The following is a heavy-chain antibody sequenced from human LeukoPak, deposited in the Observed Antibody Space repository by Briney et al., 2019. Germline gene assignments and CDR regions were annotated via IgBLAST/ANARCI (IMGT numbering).Heavy chain of an antibody. CDR2: ISAYNGNT. CDR3: ARAQNYYDSSGKPPDY. D-gene: IGHD3-22*01. CDR1: GYTFTSYG. J-gene: IGHJ4*02. Sequence: VASVKVSCKASGYTFTSYGISWVRQAPGQGLEWMGWISAYNGNTNYAQKLQGRVTMTTDTSTSTAYMELRSLRSDDTAVYYCARAQNYYDSSGKPPDYWGQGTLVTVSS. V-gene: IGHV1-18*01.